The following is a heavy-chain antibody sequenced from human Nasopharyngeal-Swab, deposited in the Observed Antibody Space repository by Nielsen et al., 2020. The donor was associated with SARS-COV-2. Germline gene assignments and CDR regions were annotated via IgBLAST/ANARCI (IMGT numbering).Heavy chain of an antibody. CDR2: MNPNSGNT. V-gene: IGHV1-8*01. J-gene: IGHJ6*03. CDR3: ARGFIVATIFHYYYYMDV. D-gene: IGHD5-12*01. Sequence: WVRQAPGQGLEWMGWMNPNSGNTGYAQKFQGGVTMTRNTSISTAYMELSSLRSEDTAVYYCARGFIVATIFHYYYYMDVWGKGTTVTVSS.